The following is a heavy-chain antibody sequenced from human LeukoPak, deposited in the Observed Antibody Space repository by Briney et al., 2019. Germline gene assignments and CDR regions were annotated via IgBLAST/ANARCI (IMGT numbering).Heavy chain of an antibody. CDR2: ISGSGGST. Sequence: GGSLRLSCAASGFTFSSYAMSWVRQAPGKGLEWVSAISGSGGSTYYADSVKGRFTFSRDNSKNTLYLQMNSLRDEDTAVYYCAKGRITMIVVVNTLDYWGQGTLVTVSS. CDR3: AKGRITMIVVVNTLDY. CDR1: GFTFSSYA. J-gene: IGHJ4*02. D-gene: IGHD3-22*01. V-gene: IGHV3-23*01.